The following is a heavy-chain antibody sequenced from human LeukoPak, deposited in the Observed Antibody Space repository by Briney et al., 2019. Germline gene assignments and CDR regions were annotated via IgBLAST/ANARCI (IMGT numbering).Heavy chain of an antibody. CDR1: GASISPYY. D-gene: IGHD3-10*01. CDR2: LYPSGSS. V-gene: IGHV4-4*07. CDR3: ARDLSGSLYFDY. Sequence: SETLSLTCTVSGASISPYYWNWIRQPAGKGLEWIGRLYPSGSSDYNPSLKSRVSISVGTSNNQFSLRVTSVTAADTAIYYCARDLSGSLYFDYWGQGILVTVSA. J-gene: IGHJ4*02.